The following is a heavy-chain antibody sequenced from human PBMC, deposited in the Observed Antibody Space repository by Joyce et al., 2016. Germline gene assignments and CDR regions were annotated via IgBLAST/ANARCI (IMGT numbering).Heavy chain of an antibody. CDR2: THNNRPT. V-gene: IGHV4-61*02. Sequence: QLQESGPRLMKPSQTLSLTCTVSGASITSGNFYWSWIRQPAGKRPEWIGRTHNNRPTNYNPSLESRITISLDTSKNQVSLKVNSVTAADTAVYYCVRDAGGSGSHWGQGTLVTVSS. D-gene: IGHD3-10*01. J-gene: IGHJ4*02. CDR3: VRDAGGSGSH. CDR1: GASITSGNFY.